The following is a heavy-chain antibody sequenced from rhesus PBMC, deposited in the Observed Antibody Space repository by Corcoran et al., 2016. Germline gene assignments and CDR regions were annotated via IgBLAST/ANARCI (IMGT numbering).Heavy chain of an antibody. V-gene: IGHV4-99*02. CDR1: GYSIISAYY. CDR2: IGGSSGSI. J-gene: IGHJ2*01. Sequence: QVQLQESGPGLVKPSETLSLTCAVPGYSIISAYYWAWLRPSPGKGLEYIGYIGGSSGSIYYNPSLKSRVTISKDTSRNQFSLKFNSMTAADTAVYYCAREQNWYFDLWGPGTPITISS. CDR3: AREQNWYFDL.